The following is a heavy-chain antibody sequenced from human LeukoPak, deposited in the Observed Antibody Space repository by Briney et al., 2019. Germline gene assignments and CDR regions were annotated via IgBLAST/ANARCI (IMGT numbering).Heavy chain of an antibody. CDR2: IYYSGST. V-gene: IGHV4-31*03. CDR3: ARLNCSGGSCYRNWFDP. D-gene: IGHD2-15*01. J-gene: IGHJ5*02. Sequence: SETLSLTCTVSGGSISSGGYYWSWIRQHPGKGLEWIGYIYYSGSTYYNPSLKSRVTISLDTSKNQFSLKLSSVTAADTAVYYCARLNCSGGSCYRNWFDPWGQGTLVTVSS. CDR1: GGSISSGGYY.